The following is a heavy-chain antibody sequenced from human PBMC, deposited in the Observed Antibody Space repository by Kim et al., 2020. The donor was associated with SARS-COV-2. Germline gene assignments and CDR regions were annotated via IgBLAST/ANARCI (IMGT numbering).Heavy chain of an antibody. CDR1: GFSFSFYA. J-gene: IGHJ4*02. Sequence: GGSLRLSCAASGFSFSFYAMTWVRQAPGKGLEWVSAISATGDATYYADSVKGRFTISRDNSKNTLFLHINSLRVEDTGVYFCAKKIDSSGYLFDHWGPGTLVSVSS. CDR2: ISATGDAT. D-gene: IGHD3-22*01. CDR3: AKKIDSSGYLFDH. V-gene: IGHV3-23*01.